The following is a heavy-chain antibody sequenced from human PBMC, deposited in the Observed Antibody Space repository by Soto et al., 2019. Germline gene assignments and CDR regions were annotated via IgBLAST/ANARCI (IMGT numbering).Heavy chain of an antibody. CDR2: INPHGGST. CDR1: GYTFTGYY. J-gene: IGHJ5*02. Sequence: GASVKVSCKASGYTFTGYYMHWVRQAPGQGLEWMGVINPHGGSTAYAQKFKGRVTLTRDTSASTVYKEVSSLTSEDTAMYFFSCSSGGNFGIIIEGTNWFAPWGKGTLVTVSS. CDR3: SCSSGGNFGIIIEGTNWFAP. V-gene: IGHV1-46*01. D-gene: IGHD1-26*01.